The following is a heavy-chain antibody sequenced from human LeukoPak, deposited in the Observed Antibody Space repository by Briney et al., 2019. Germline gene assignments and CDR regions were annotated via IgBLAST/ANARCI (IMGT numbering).Heavy chain of an antibody. V-gene: IGHV3-23*01. D-gene: IGHD1-1*01. Sequence: GGSLRLSCAASGFTFRNYAMSWVRQAPGKGLEWVSVISGSGGSTYYADSVKGRFTISRDNSKNTLYLQINSLRAEDTAVYYCAKVDEGQLEAFDIWGQGTMVTVSS. CDR2: ISGSGGST. CDR1: GFTFRNYA. J-gene: IGHJ3*02. CDR3: AKVDEGQLEAFDI.